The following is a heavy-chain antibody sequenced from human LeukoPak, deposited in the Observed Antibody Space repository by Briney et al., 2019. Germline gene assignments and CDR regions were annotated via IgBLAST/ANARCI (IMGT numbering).Heavy chain of an antibody. CDR1: GGSFNGYY. Sequence: SETLSLTCAVYGGSFNGYYWGWIRQPPGKGLEWIGSIYYSGSTYYNPSLKSRVTISVDTSKNQFSLKLSSVTAADTAVYYCARGVSGSYSWWFDPWGQGTLVTVSS. D-gene: IGHD1-26*01. CDR3: ARGVSGSYSWWFDP. CDR2: IYYSGST. J-gene: IGHJ5*02. V-gene: IGHV4-34*01.